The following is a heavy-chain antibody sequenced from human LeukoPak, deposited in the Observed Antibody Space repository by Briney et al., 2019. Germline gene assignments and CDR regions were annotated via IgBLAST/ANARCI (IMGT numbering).Heavy chain of an antibody. Sequence: ASVKVSCKASGYTFTGYYMHWVRQAPGQGLEWMGWINPNSGGTNYAQKFQGRVTMTRDTSISTAYMELTRLRSDDTAGYYCARYSSGWYFDLWGRGTLVTVSS. CDR1: GYTFTGYY. CDR2: INPNSGGT. J-gene: IGHJ2*01. V-gene: IGHV1-2*02. D-gene: IGHD6-19*01. CDR3: ARYSSGWYFDL.